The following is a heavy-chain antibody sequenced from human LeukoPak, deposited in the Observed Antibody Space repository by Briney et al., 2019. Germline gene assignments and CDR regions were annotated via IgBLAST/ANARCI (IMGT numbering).Heavy chain of an antibody. CDR2: ISGSGGST. J-gene: IGHJ4*02. CDR3: VRLGKEPSSSWYITPGY. D-gene: IGHD6-13*01. Sequence: GGSLRLSCAASGFTFSSYGMSWVRQAPGKGLEWVSGISGSGGSTFYADSVKGRFTISRDNSKNTLYLQMNSLKAEDTAVYYCVRLGKEPSSSWYITPGYWGQGTLVSVSS. V-gene: IGHV3-23*01. CDR1: GFTFSSYG.